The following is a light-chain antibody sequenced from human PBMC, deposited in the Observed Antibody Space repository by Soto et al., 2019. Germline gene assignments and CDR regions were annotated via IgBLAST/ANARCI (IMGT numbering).Light chain of an antibody. Sequence: QSVLTPLASVARSSGPAINIFYTGTSSDVGGYNFDSCFQQDPGNDPTLLIYEVSKRPTRGSNRVSGAKSGPPAPLTISALQVEDGADYSCTSYRKSSPLVFGTGSKVTGL. CDR2: EVS. CDR3: TSYRKSSPLV. V-gene: IGLV2-14*01. J-gene: IGLJ1*01. CDR1: SSDVGGYNF.